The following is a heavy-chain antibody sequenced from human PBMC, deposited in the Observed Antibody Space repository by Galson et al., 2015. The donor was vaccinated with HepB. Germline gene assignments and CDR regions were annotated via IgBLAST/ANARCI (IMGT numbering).Heavy chain of an antibody. CDR1: AFTFSNYP. CDR2: ISYDGSNE. CDR3: ARDYFDSSGYYFLGY. Sequence: SLRLSCAASAFTFSNYPMHWVRQAPGKGLEWVAIISYDGSNEYYADSVKGRFTISRDNSRNTLYLQMDSLRADDTAVYYCARDYFDSSGYYFLGYWGQGTLVIVSS. V-gene: IGHV3-30-3*01. D-gene: IGHD3-22*01. J-gene: IGHJ4*02.